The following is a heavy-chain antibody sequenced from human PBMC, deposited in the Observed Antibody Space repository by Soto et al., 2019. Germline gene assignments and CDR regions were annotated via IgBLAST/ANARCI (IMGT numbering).Heavy chain of an antibody. CDR1: GGSFSGYY. Sequence: SETLSLTCAVYGGSFSGYYWSWIRQPPGKGLEWIGEINHSGSTNYNPSLKSRVTISVDTSKNQFSLKLSSVTAADTAVYYCARGRFKGVMDVWGKGTTVTVSS. D-gene: IGHD3-10*01. J-gene: IGHJ6*03. V-gene: IGHV4-34*01. CDR2: INHSGST. CDR3: ARGRFKGVMDV.